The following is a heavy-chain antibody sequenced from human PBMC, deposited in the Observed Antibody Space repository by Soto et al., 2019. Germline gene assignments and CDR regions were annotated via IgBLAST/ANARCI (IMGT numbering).Heavy chain of an antibody. D-gene: IGHD5-12*01. V-gene: IGHV4-31*03. CDR3: AAQNRDGYNYGY. CDR1: GGSISSGGYY. J-gene: IGHJ4*02. Sequence: PSETLSLTCTVSGGSISSGGYYWSWIRQHPGKGLEWIGYIYYSGSTYYNPSLKSRVTISVDTSKNQFSLKLSSVTAADTAVYYCAAQNRDGYNYGYWGQGTLVTVSS. CDR2: IYYSGST.